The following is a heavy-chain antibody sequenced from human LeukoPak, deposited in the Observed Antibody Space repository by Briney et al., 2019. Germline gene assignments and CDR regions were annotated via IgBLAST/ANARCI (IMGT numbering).Heavy chain of an antibody. V-gene: IGHV3-21*04. CDR1: GFTFSSYR. CDR3: AKEVCYGDYERGSAY. CDR2: ISSSSSYI. D-gene: IGHD4-17*01. J-gene: IGHJ4*02. Sequence: GGSLRLSCAASGFTFSSYRMNWVRQAPGKGLEWVASISSSSSYIYYADSVKGRFTISRDNAKNSLYLQMNSLRAEDTAVYYCAKEVCYGDYERGSAYWGQGTLVTVSS.